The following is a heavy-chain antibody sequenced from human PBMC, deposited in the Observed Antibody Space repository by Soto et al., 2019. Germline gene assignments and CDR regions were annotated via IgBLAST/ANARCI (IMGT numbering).Heavy chain of an antibody. CDR1: GFTFSSYS. Sequence: EVQLVESGAGLVKPGGSLRLSCAASGFTFSSYSMNWVRQAPGKGLEWVSSISSSSSNIYYADSVKSRFTISRDNAKNSLYLQMNSLRAEDTAVYYCAREEVAAMVTTYYYHCYYMDVWGKGTTVTDTS. J-gene: IGHJ6*03. CDR3: AREEVAAMVTTYYYHCYYMDV. CDR2: ISSSSSNI. D-gene: IGHD4-17*01. V-gene: IGHV3-21*01.